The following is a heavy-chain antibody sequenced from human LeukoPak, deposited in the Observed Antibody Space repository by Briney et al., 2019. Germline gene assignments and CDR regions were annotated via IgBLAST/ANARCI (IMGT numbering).Heavy chain of an antibody. J-gene: IGHJ4*02. CDR1: GFTFSDYY. V-gene: IGHV3-11*01. D-gene: IGHD3-10*01. CDR3: ARNSGTYYNLAYFAS. CDR2: ISSSGSTI. Sequence: GGSLRLSCAASGFTFSDYYMSWIRQAPGKGLEWVSYISSSGSTIYYVDSVKGRFTISRDSAKNSLYLQMNSLRAEDTAVYFCARNSGTYYNLAYFASWGQGNLVTVSS.